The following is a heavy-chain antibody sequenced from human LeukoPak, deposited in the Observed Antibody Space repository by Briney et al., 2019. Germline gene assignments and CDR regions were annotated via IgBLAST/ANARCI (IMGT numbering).Heavy chain of an antibody. CDR1: GFTFSSYG. CDR3: AKEAVNYYDSSGYFDDAFDI. J-gene: IGHJ3*02. Sequence: GGSLRLSCAASGFTFSSYGMHWVRQAPGKGLEWVAVISYDESNKYYADSVKGRFTISRDNSKNTLYLQMNSLRAEDTAVYYCAKEAVNYYDSSGYFDDAFDIWGQGAMVTVSS. V-gene: IGHV3-30*18. D-gene: IGHD3-22*01. CDR2: ISYDESNK.